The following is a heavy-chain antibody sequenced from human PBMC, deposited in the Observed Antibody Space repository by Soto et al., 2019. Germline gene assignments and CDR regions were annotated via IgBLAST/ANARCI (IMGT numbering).Heavy chain of an antibody. V-gene: IGHV1-2*02. J-gene: IGHJ4*02. CDR1: GYTFTDYY. CDR3: ARDKTGCKDF. D-gene: IGHD2-2*01. CDR2: INPNSGDT. Sequence: ASVKVSCKASGYTFTDYYLHWVRQAPGQGFEWLGWINPNSGDTSYAQRFQGRVTMTRDTSISIAYMELSRLRSDDTAVYYCARDKTGCKDFWGQRTLVTVSS.